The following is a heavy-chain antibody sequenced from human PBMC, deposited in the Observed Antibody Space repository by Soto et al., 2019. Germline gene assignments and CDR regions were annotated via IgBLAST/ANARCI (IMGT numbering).Heavy chain of an antibody. J-gene: IGHJ4*01. V-gene: IGHV3-23*01. CDR3: AKEGTTVGRFFDH. CDR2: ISGGGITT. D-gene: IGHD4-17*01. CDR1: GLTFSTYG. Sequence: DVQLLESGGDLVQPGGSLKLSCATSGLTFSTYGMNWVRQAPGKGLEWVAGISGGGITTYYADSVKGRFSISRDKSKNTLFLEMNSLRVEDTARYYCAKEGTTVGRFFDHWGRGTLVTVSS.